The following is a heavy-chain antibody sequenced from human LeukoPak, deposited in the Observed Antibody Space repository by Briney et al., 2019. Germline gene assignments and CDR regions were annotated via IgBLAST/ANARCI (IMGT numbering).Heavy chain of an antibody. CDR1: GFTFSSYS. Sequence: PGGSLRLSCAAPGFTFSSYSMNWVRQAPGKGLEWVSSISSSSSYIYYADSVKGRFTISRDNAKNSLYLQMNSLRAEDTAVYYCARDHLWGRHVDYWGQGTLVTVSS. V-gene: IGHV3-21*01. J-gene: IGHJ4*02. CDR3: ARDHLWGRHVDY. CDR2: ISSSSSYI. D-gene: IGHD2-21*02.